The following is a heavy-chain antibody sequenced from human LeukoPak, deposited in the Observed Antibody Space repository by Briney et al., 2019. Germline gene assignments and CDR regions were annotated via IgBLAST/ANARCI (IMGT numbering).Heavy chain of an antibody. V-gene: IGHV3-74*01. D-gene: IGHD2-8*02. CDR2: IKSDGSST. Sequence: GGSLRLSCAASGFTFSNYWMHWVRQAPGKGLVWVSRIKSDGSSTSYADSVKGRFTISRDNAKNTLYLQMNSLRDEDTAVYYCASGLTGGGAYWGQGTLATVSS. CDR1: GFTFSNYW. CDR3: ASGLTGGGAY. J-gene: IGHJ4*02.